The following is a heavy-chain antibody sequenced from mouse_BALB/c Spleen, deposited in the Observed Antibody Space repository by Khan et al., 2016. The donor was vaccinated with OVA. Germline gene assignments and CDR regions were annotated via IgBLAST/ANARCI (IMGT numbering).Heavy chain of an antibody. Sequence: QVQLKESGPGLVAPSQSLSITCTISGFSLTNYGVHWVRQPPGKGLEWLVVIWSDGSTTYNSALKSKLTISKDNSKSQAFLKMNSRQTADTAVYFCARQPYYHYNIMDYWGQGTSVTVSS. CDR1: GFSLTNYG. J-gene: IGHJ4*01. V-gene: IGHV2-6-1*01. CDR3: ARQPYYHYNIMDY. CDR2: IWSDGST. D-gene: IGHD2-10*01.